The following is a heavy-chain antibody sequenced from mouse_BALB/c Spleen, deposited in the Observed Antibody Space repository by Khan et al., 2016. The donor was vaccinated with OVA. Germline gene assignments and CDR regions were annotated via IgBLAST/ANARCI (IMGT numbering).Heavy chain of an antibody. V-gene: IGHV5-17*02. CDR1: GFTFSSFG. CDR3: ATYGGWD. J-gene: IGHJ1*01. Sequence: EVELLESGGGLVKPGASGKLSCAASGFTFSSFGMHWVRQAPEKGLEWVGYIGSGSSTTYYADTFKGRFTITRDNPNNTLFLQLTSLRSEDTAMYYCATYGGWDWGAGTTVTVSS. CDR2: IGSGSSTT. D-gene: IGHD1-1*01.